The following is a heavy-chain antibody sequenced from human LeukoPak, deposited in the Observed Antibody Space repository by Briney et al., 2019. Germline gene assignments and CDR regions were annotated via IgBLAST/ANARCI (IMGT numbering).Heavy chain of an antibody. D-gene: IGHD3-22*01. Sequence: GRSLRLSCAASGFTFSSYAMHWVRQAPGKGLGWVAVISYDGSNKYYADSVKGRFTISRDNSKNTLYLQMNSLRAEDTAVYYCARDLIGVVTMGYFDYWGQGTLVTVSS. V-gene: IGHV3-30-3*01. CDR3: ARDLIGVVTMGYFDY. CDR2: ISYDGSNK. CDR1: GFTFSSYA. J-gene: IGHJ4*02.